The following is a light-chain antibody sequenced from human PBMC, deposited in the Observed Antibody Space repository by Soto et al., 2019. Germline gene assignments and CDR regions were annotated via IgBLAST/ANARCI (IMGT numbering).Light chain of an antibody. V-gene: IGKV3-11*02. CDR3: QQYCGSPLIS. CDR1: QSVSSY. Sequence: TLSFSPGGRVVLSCTVCQSVSSYLAWYQQKPGQAPRLLIYDASNRATGIPDRFSGSGSGRDFTLTISGLVPAEFGVYYCQQYCGSPLISFGHGTRLDIK. CDR2: DAS. J-gene: IGKJ5*01.